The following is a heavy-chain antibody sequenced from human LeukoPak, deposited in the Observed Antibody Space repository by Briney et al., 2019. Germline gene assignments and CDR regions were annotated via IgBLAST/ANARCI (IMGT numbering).Heavy chain of an antibody. CDR3: VKGLVQTTMSYSVDY. V-gene: IGHV1-69*13. CDR2: IIPIFGTA. J-gene: IGHJ4*02. D-gene: IGHD1-1*01. Sequence: SVKVSCKASGGTFSSYAISWVRQAPGQGLEWMGGIIPIFGTANYAQKFQGRVTITADESTSTAYMELSSLRSEDTAVYYCVKGLVQTTMSYSVDYWGQGALVTVSS. CDR1: GGTFSSYA.